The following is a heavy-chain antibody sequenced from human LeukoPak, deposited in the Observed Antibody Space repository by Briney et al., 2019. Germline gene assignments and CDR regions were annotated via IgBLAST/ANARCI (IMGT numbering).Heavy chain of an antibody. Sequence: GGPLRLSCAASGLTFSESYMSWPRHAPGKGVEGVSDISSGGNTIKYADSVKGRFTITRDNARNSLYLQMNSLRAEGTAVYDCATASFYFDNWGQGTLVTVSS. CDR1: GLTFSESY. CDR2: ISSGGNTI. V-gene: IGHV3-11*04. CDR3: ATASFYFDN. J-gene: IGHJ4*02.